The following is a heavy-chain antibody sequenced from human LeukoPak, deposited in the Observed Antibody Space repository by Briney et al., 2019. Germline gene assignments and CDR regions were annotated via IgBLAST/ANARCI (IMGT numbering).Heavy chain of an antibody. Sequence: GESLKISCKGSGYNFTNYWISWVRQMPGKGLEWMGRIGPSNSYTNYSPPFQGHVTISADRSISTAYLQWNSLKASDTAMYYCARHADYHILTGSDYWGQGTLVTVS. CDR3: ARHADYHILTGSDY. CDR2: IGPSNSYT. V-gene: IGHV5-10-1*01. CDR1: GYNFTNYW. D-gene: IGHD3-9*01. J-gene: IGHJ4*02.